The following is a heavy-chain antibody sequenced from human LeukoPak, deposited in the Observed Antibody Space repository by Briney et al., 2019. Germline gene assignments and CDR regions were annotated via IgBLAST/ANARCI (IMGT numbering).Heavy chain of an antibody. CDR3: ARVTGRAVSEYYFDY. CDR1: GFTVSGNY. J-gene: IGHJ4*02. CDR2: IYSGGST. D-gene: IGHD6-19*01. Sequence: GGSLRLSCAASGFTVSGNYMSWVRQAPGKGLEWVSVIYSGGSTYYADSVKGRFTISRDNSKNTLYLQMNSLRAEDTAVYYCARVTGRAVSEYYFDYWGQGTLVTVSS. V-gene: IGHV3-53*01.